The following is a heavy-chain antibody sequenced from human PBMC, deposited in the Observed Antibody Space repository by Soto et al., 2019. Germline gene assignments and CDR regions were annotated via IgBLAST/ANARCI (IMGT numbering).Heavy chain of an antibody. CDR3: ATNLAGATGLYYYHGMDV. D-gene: IGHD1-26*01. CDR1: GYTFTSYY. V-gene: IGHV1-46*01. J-gene: IGHJ6*02. Sequence: ASVKVSCKASGYTFTSYYMHWVRQAPGQGLEWMGIINPSGGSTSYAQKFQGRVTMTRDTSTSTVYMELSSLRSEDTAVYYCATNLAGATGLYYYHGMDVWGQGTTVPVSS. CDR2: INPSGGST.